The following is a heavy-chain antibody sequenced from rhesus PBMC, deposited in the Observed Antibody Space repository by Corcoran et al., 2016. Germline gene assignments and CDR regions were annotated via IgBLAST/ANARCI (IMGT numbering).Heavy chain of an antibody. J-gene: IGHJ3*01. CDR2: ISSASRYI. Sequence: EVQLVESGGGLVQPGGSLRLSCAASGFTFSDYYMRCVRQAPGKGLEWVSSISSASRYIYYADYVKGRFNISRDNAKNSLSLQMNSLKTEDTAVYYCTPGIQYEGDAFDFWGQGLRVTVSS. CDR1: GFTFSDYY. CDR3: TPGIQYEGDAFDF. V-gene: IGHV3S16*01. D-gene: IGHD4-23*01.